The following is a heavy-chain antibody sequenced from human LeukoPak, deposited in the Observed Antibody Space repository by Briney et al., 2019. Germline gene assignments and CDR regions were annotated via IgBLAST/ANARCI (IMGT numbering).Heavy chain of an antibody. CDR2: INHSGST. V-gene: IGHV4-34*01. CDR1: GGSFSGYY. Sequence: KPSKTLSLTCAVYGGSFSGYYWSWIRQPPGKGLEWSGEINHSGSTNYNPSLKSRFTISLDTSKNQFALKLSSVTAADTAVYYCARVPTVTFFDYWGQGTLVTVSS. D-gene: IGHD4-17*01. CDR3: ARVPTVTFFDY. J-gene: IGHJ4*02.